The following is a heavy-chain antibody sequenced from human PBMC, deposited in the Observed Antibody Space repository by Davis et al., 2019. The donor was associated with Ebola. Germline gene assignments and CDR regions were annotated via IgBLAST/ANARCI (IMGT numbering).Heavy chain of an antibody. V-gene: IGHV3-48*02. CDR1: GFTFSSYS. CDR3: ARGQLTSNNVVVTASHIDY. J-gene: IGHJ4*02. Sequence: GGSLRLSCAASGFTFSSYSMNWVRQAPGKGLEWVSYISSSSSTIYYAGSVKGRFTISRDNAKNSLYLQMNSLRDEDTAVYYCARGQLTSNNVVVTASHIDYWGQGNLVTVSS. CDR2: ISSSSSTI. D-gene: IGHD2-21*02.